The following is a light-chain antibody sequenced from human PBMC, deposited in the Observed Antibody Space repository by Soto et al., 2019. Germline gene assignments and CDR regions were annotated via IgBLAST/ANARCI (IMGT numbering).Light chain of an antibody. CDR3: AAWDDSLKGVP. V-gene: IGLV1-47*01. CDR2: RDN. CDR1: SSNIGSNF. J-gene: IGLJ2*01. Sequence: QPVLTQPPSASGTPGQRVTISCSGSSSNIGSNFVYWYQQLPGTAPKLLIYRDNQRPSGVPDRFSGSKSGTSASLAISGLRSEDEADYYCAAWDDSLKGVPFGGGTKLTVL.